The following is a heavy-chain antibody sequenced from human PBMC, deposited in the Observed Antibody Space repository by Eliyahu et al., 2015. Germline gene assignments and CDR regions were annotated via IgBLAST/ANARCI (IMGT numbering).Heavy chain of an antibody. CDR1: GGSFSGYY. CDR3: ARLDRYSNYGMDV. CDR2: INHSGDT. D-gene: IGHD4-11*01. V-gene: IGHV4-34*01. J-gene: IGHJ6*02. Sequence: QVQLQQWGAGLLKPSETLSLTCAVYGGSFSGYYWTWIRQPPGKGLEWIGEINHSGDTTYNPSLKSRVTISVDTSKNQFSLKLSSVTAADTAVYYCARLDRYSNYGMDVWGQGTTVTVSS.